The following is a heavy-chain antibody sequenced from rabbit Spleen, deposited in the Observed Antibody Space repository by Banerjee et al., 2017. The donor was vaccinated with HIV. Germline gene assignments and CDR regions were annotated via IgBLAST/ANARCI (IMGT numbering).Heavy chain of an antibody. J-gene: IGHJ4*01. V-gene: IGHV1S45*01. CDR2: IAAGNSGST. CDR3: ARERTTTLNMEFNL. D-gene: IGHD2-1*01. Sequence: QEQLVESGGGLVKPEGSLTLTCTASGFSFSSGYWICWVRQAPGKGLEWIACIAAGNSGSTYYASWAKGRFTISRSSSTVDLKMTSLTAADTATYFCARERTTTLNMEFNLWGPGTLVTVS. CDR1: GFSFSSGYW.